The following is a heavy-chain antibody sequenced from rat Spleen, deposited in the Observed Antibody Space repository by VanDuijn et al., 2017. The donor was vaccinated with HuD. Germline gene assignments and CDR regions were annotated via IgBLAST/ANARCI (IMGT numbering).Heavy chain of an antibody. CDR3: TRMDY. CDR1: GFSLTDFN. J-gene: IGHJ2*01. V-gene: IGHV2-30*01. Sequence: QVQLKESGPGLVQPSQTLSLTCTVSGFSLTDFNVNWVRQPAGKGLEWLGVIWPGGRTDYNSIRRSLLTITRDTSKSQFFLKMTSLQTEDTALYFCTRMDYWGQGVMVTVSP. CDR2: IWPGGRT.